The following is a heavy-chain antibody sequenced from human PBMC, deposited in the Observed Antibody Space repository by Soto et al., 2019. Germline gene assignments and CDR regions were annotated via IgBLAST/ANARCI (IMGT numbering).Heavy chain of an antibody. Sequence: QITLKESGPTLVKPTQTLTLTCTFSGFSLTTRGVGVGWIRQPPGKALEWLALIYWDDDKRYSPSLRRRLTITKHTSKNQVVLTMPNMDPVDTATYYFAHISPWPRSYYTHSSDPWGQGTLVTVSS. J-gene: IGHJ5*02. V-gene: IGHV2-5*02. CDR1: GFSLTTRGVG. CDR2: IYWDDDK. D-gene: IGHD3-10*01. CDR3: AHISPWPRSYYTHSSDP.